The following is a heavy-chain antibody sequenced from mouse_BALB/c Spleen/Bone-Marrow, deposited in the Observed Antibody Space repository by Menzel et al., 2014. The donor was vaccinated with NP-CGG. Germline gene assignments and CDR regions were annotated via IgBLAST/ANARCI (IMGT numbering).Heavy chain of an antibody. V-gene: IGHV1-69*02. CDR1: GYTFXSYW. D-gene: IGHD2-3*01. CDR3: TRTYEYFDY. Sequence: VKLMESGAELVRPGASVKLSCKTSGYTFXSYWINWVKQRPGQGLEWIGNIYPSDNYTNYNQKFKDKATLTVDISSTTAYMQLSSPTSEDSAVYYCTRTYEYFDYWGQGTTLTVSS. J-gene: IGHJ2*01. CDR2: IYPSDNYT.